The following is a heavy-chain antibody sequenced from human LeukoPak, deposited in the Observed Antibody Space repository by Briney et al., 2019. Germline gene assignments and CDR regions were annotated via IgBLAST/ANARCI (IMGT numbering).Heavy chain of an antibody. J-gene: IGHJ6*03. D-gene: IGHD6-19*01. V-gene: IGHV1-8*03. CDR3: ARGLAVAGHYYYYMDV. CDR1: GYTFTSYD. Sequence: EASVKVSCKASGYTFTSYDINWVRQATGQGLEWMGWMNPNSGNTGYAQKFQGRVTITRNTSISTAYMELSSLRSEDTAVYYCARGLAVAGHYYYYMDVWGKGTTVTVSS. CDR2: MNPNSGNT.